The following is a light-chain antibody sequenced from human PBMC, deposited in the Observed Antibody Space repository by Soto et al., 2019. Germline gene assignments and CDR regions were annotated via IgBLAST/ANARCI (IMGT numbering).Light chain of an antibody. CDR1: QSLLDSDDGNTY. CDR3: MQGTHWPWT. V-gene: IGKV2-40*01. CDR2: TVS. Sequence: DIVMPQTPLSLPVTPGEPASISCGSSQSLLDSDDGNTYLDWYLQKPGQSPQLLIYTVSYRASGVPDRFSGSGSGADFTLKISRVEAEDVGLYYCMQGTHWPWTFGQGTKVDI. J-gene: IGKJ1*01.